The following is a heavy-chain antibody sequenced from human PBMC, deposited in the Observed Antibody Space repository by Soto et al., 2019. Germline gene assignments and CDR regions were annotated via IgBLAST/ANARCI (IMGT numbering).Heavy chain of an antibody. Sequence: EMQLVESGGGLVQPGGSLRLSCAASGFTFSSYEMHWVRQAPGKGLEWMSYISSTGSGTLYADSVRGPFTMSRDNTKKSVSLQMSSLRAADTTVYYCVRDLHEPFATAALRVANWGQGPQVNVSS. CDR3: VRDLHEPFATAALRVAN. V-gene: IGHV3-48*03. D-gene: IGHD2-21*02. CDR2: ISSTGSGT. CDR1: GFTFSSYE. J-gene: IGHJ4*02.